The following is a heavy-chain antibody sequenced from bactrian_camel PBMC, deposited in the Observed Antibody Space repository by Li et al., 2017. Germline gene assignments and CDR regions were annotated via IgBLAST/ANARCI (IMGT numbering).Heavy chain of an antibody. Sequence: VQLVESGGGLVQPGGSLRLSCAASGFTFSNSDMNWVRQAPGKGLKWVSTIAIGGGLAYYADAVKGRFVISRDNAKNTVYLQMDSLKSEDTALYYCAVDPKSPSP. J-gene: IGHJ4*01. CDR2: IAIGGGLA. V-gene: IGHV3S40*01. CDR1: GFTFSNSD. D-gene: IGHD5*01.